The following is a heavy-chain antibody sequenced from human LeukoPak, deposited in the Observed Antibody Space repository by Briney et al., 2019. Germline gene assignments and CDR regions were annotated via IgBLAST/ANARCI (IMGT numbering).Heavy chain of an antibody. CDR3: ARDHYYGSGSYHFDY. D-gene: IGHD3-10*01. CDR2: ISYDGSNK. CDR1: GFTFSSYA. J-gene: IGHJ4*02. V-gene: IGHV3-30*04. Sequence: PGGSLRLSCAASGFTFSSYAMHWVRQAPGKGLKWVAVISYDGSNKYYADSVKGRFTISRDNSKNTLYLQMNSLRAEDTAVYYCARDHYYGSGSYHFDYWGQGTLVTVSS.